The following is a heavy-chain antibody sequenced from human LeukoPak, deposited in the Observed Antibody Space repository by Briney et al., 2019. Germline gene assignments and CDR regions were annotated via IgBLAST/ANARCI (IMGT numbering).Heavy chain of an antibody. Sequence: GGSPRLSCAASGFTFDDYAMHWVRQAPGKGLEWVSLISWDGGSTYYADSVKGRFTISRDNSKNSLYLQMNSLRAEDTALYYCAKASLSGSGSYYNPHYYYMDVWGKGTTVTVSS. CDR3: AKASLSGSGSYYNPHYYYMDV. CDR1: GFTFDDYA. CDR2: ISWDGGST. V-gene: IGHV3-43D*03. D-gene: IGHD3-10*01. J-gene: IGHJ6*03.